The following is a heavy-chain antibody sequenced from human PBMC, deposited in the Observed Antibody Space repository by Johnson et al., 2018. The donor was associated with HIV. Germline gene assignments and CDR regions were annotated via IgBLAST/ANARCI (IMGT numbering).Heavy chain of an antibody. CDR3: ARDGKVGATPRRAFDI. CDR1: GFTFSSYA. D-gene: IGHD1-26*01. Sequence: QVQLVESGGGVVQPGGSLRLSCAVSGFTFSSYAMHWVRQAPGKGLEWVAVISSDGRNKYYADSVKGRFTISRDNSKNTLYLQMNSLRTEDTAGYYCARDGKVGATPRRAFDIWGQGTMVTVSS. J-gene: IGHJ3*02. V-gene: IGHV3-30-3*01. CDR2: ISSDGRNK.